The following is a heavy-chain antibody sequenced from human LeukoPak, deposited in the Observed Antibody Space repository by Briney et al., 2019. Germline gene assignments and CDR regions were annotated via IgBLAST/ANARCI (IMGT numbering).Heavy chain of an antibody. CDR2: IIPIFGTA. Sequence: GASVKVSCKASGGTFSSYAISWVRQAPGQGLEWMGGIIPIFGTANYAQKFQGRVTITADESTSTAYMELSSLRSEDTAVYYCAQPGDYGDYVYAFDIWGQGTMVTVSS. D-gene: IGHD4-17*01. CDR3: AQPGDYGDYVYAFDI. CDR1: GGTFSSYA. V-gene: IGHV1-69*13. J-gene: IGHJ3*02.